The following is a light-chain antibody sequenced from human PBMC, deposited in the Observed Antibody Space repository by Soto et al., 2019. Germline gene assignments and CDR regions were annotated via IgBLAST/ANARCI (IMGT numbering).Light chain of an antibody. J-gene: IGKJ1*01. CDR3: QQRHWPWT. V-gene: IGKV3-11*01. Sequence: EIVLTQSPATLSLSPGERATLSCRASQSVGSWLAWYQQKPGQPPRLLIYDLSNRATGIPARFSGSGSGTDFTLTISSLDPEDFAVYYCQQRHWPWTFGQGTTVEVK. CDR1: QSVGSW. CDR2: DLS.